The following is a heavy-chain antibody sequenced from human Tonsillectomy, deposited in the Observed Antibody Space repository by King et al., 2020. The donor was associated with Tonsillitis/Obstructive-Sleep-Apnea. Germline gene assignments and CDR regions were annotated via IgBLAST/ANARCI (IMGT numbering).Heavy chain of an antibody. V-gene: IGHV1-46*01. CDR3: ARGDSYESSGNVFDI. CDR2: INPSGGTT. D-gene: IGHD3-22*01. CDR1: GYTFTTYY. Sequence: QLVQSGAEVKKPGASVKVSCEASGYTFTTYYMHWVRQAPGQGLQWMGLINPSGGTTTYAQKFQGRVTTTRDTSTSTVYMELSSLRSDDTAVYYCARGDSYESSGNVFDIWGQGTMVTVSS. J-gene: IGHJ3*02.